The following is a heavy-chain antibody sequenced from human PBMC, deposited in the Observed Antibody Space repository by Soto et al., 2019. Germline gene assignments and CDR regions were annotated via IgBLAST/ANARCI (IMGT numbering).Heavy chain of an antibody. J-gene: IGHJ6*02. D-gene: IGHD2-2*01. Sequence: LRLSCAASGFTFSSYGMHWVRQAPGKGLEWVAVIWYDGSNKYYADSVKGRFTISRDNSKNTLYLQMNSLRAEDTAVYYCARDAAIEYCSSTSCTDNYYYYGMDVWGQGTTVTVSS. CDR1: GFTFSSYG. CDR2: IWYDGSNK. V-gene: IGHV3-33*01. CDR3: ARDAAIEYCSSTSCTDNYYYYGMDV.